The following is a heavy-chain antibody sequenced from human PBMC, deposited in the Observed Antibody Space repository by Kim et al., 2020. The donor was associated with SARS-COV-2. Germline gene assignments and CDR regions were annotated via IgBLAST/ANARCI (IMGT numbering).Heavy chain of an antibody. CDR2: ISSSGGGT. Sequence: GGSLRLSCAASGFTFSSYALSWVSHAPGKGLEWVSAISSSGGGTNHADSVKGRFTLSRDNSKNTLYLQMNSLRADDTAVYYCAKGFADLTWYFDLWGRGT. J-gene: IGHJ2*01. V-gene: IGHV3-23*01. D-gene: IGHD3-10*01. CDR1: GFTFSSYA. CDR3: AKGFADLTWYFDL.